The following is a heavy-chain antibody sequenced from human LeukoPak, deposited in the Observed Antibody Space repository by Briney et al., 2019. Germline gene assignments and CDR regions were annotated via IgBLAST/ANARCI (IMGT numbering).Heavy chain of an antibody. CDR3: ATVGITMIVVSSDAFDI. J-gene: IGHJ3*02. CDR2: FDPEDGET. D-gene: IGHD3-22*01. Sequence: GASVKVSCKVSGYTLTELSMHWVRQAPGKGLEWMGGFDPEDGETIYAQKFQGRVTMTEDTSTDTAYMELSSLRSEDTAVYYCATVGITMIVVSSDAFDIWGQGTMVIVSS. V-gene: IGHV1-24*01. CDR1: GYTLTELS.